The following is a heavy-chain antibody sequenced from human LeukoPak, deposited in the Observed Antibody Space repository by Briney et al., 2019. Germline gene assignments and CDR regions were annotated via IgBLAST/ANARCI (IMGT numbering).Heavy chain of an antibody. CDR3: AKDTGYYGSGIDY. J-gene: IGHJ4*02. D-gene: IGHD3-10*01. CDR1: GFTFDVYA. V-gene: IGHV3-43D*03. CDR2: ISWDGGST. Sequence: PGGSLRLSCAASGFTFDVYAMHWVRQAPGKGLEGVSLISWDGGSTYYADSVKGGFTISRDNSKNSLYLQMNSLRAEDTALYYCAKDTGYYGSGIDYWGQGTLVTVSS.